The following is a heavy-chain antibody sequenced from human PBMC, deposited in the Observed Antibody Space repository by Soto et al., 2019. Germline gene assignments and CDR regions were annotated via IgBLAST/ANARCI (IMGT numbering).Heavy chain of an antibody. CDR2: ILPIFGTA. D-gene: IGHD3-3*01. CDR3: ARASTDFWSGSRPDDYYYYGMDV. V-gene: IGHV1-69*01. J-gene: IGHJ6*02. Sequence: SVKFSCKASGGTFSSYTISSLRHAPGQVLEWMGGILPIFGTANYAQKFKGRVTITADESTSTAYMALSSLRSEDTAVYYCARASTDFWSGSRPDDYYYYGMDVWGQGTTVTVSS. CDR1: GGTFSSYT.